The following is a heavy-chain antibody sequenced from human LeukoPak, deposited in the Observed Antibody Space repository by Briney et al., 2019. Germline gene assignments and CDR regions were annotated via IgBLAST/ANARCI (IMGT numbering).Heavy chain of an antibody. Sequence: GVSLRLSCAASGFTVSSNYMSWVRQAPGKGLEWVSVIYSGGSTYYADSVKGRFTISRDNSKNTLYLQMNSLRAEDTAVYYCARGDYDILTGPSPYYFDYWGQGTLVTVSS. CDR2: IYSGGST. J-gene: IGHJ4*02. CDR1: GFTVSSNY. V-gene: IGHV3-53*01. D-gene: IGHD3-9*01. CDR3: ARGDYDILTGPSPYYFDY.